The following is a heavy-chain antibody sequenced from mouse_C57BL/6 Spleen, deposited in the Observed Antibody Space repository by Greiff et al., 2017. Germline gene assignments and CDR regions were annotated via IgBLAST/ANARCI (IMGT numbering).Heavy chain of an antibody. CDR1: GFSLTSYG. D-gene: IGHD2-2*01. Sequence: QVQLQQSGPGLVQPSQSLSITCTASGFSLTSYGVHWVRQSPGKGLEWLGVIWSGGSTDYNAAFISRLSISKDNSKSQVFFKMNSLQADDTAIYYCARMGGFYGNDEGYYAMDYWGQGTSVTVSS. CDR2: IWSGGST. J-gene: IGHJ4*01. V-gene: IGHV2-2*01. CDR3: ARMGGFYGNDEGYYAMDY.